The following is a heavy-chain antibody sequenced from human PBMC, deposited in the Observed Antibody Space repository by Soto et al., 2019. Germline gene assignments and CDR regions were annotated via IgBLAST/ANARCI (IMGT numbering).Heavy chain of an antibody. V-gene: IGHV4-31*03. D-gene: IGHD5-18*01. CDR2: IYYSGST. Sequence: SETLSLTCTVSGGSVSSGSYYWSWIRQPPGKGLEWIGYIYYSGSTYYNPSLKSRVTISVDTSKNQFSLKLSSVTAADTAVYYCARVLNVDTAMVYYFDYWGQGTLVTVSS. J-gene: IGHJ4*02. CDR3: ARVLNVDTAMVYYFDY. CDR1: GGSVSSGSYY.